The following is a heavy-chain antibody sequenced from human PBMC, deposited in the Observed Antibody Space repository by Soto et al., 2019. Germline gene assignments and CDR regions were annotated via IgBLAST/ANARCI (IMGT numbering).Heavy chain of an antibody. CDR1: GFTFSSYS. J-gene: IGHJ4*02. Sequence: GGSLRLSCAASGFTFSSYSMNWVRQAPGKGLEWVSSISSSSSYIYYADSVKGRFTISRDNAKNSLYLQMNSLRAEDTAVYYCARIPRRGIAVAGTSSDYFDYWGQGTLVTVSS. V-gene: IGHV3-21*01. CDR2: ISSSSSYI. CDR3: ARIPRRGIAVAGTSSDYFDY. D-gene: IGHD6-19*01.